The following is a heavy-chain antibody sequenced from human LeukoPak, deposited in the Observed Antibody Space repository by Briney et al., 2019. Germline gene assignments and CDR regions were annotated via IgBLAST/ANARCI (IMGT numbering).Heavy chain of an antibody. V-gene: IGHV1-24*01. D-gene: IGHD5-18*01. CDR3: ATTVGDSYGQKFDY. Sequence: ASVKVSCKVSGYTLTELSMHWVRQAPGKGLEWMGGFDPEDGETIYAQKFQGRVTMTEDTSTDTAYMELSSLRSEDTAVYYCATTVGDSYGQKFDYWGQGTLVTVSP. CDR1: GYTLTELS. J-gene: IGHJ4*02. CDR2: FDPEDGET.